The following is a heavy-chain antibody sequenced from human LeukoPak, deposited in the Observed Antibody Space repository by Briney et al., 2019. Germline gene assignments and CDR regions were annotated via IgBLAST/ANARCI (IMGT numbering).Heavy chain of an antibody. CDR2: IRYDGSNK. Sequence: GGSLRLSCAASGFTFSSYGMHWVRQAPGKGLEWVAFIRYDGSNKYYADSVKGRFTISRDNAKNSLYLQMNSLRAEDMALYYCAKGSKDGYNLGFDYWGQGTLVTVSS. V-gene: IGHV3-30*02. CDR1: GFTFSSYG. J-gene: IGHJ4*02. CDR3: AKGSKDGYNLGFDY. D-gene: IGHD5-24*01.